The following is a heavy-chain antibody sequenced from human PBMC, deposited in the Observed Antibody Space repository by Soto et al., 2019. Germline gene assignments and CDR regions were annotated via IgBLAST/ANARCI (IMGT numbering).Heavy chain of an antibody. Sequence: GGSLRLSCAASGFTFSSYAMSWVRQAPGKGLEWVSAISGSGGSTYYADSMKGRFTISRDNSKNTLYLQMNGLRAEDTAVYYCAKQGPYYDILTGYYIEEFDYWGQGTLVTVSS. CDR1: GFTFSSYA. CDR2: ISGSGGST. V-gene: IGHV3-23*01. J-gene: IGHJ4*02. CDR3: AKQGPYYDILTGYYIEEFDY. D-gene: IGHD3-9*01.